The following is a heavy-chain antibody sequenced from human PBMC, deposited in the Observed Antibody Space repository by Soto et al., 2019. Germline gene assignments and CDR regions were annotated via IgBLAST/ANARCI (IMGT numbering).Heavy chain of an antibody. CDR2: INPSGGST. V-gene: IGHV1-46*01. D-gene: IGHD2-15*01. Sequence: GDSVKVSWKASGYTSTSYYMHWVRQAPGQGLEWMGIINPSGGSTSYAQKFQGRVTMTRDTSTSTVYMELSSLRSEDTAVYYCARGVALYGMDVWGQGTTVTVSS. J-gene: IGHJ6*02. CDR3: ARGVALYGMDV. CDR1: GYTSTSYY.